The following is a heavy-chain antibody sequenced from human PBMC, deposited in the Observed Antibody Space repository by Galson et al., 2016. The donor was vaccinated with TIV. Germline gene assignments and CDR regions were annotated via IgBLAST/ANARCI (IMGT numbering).Heavy chain of an antibody. J-gene: IGHJ4*02. D-gene: IGHD3-3*01. CDR2: MRYDGTNE. CDR1: GFSFNSYA. Sequence: SLRLSCAASGFSFNSYAKHWVRQAPGKGLEWVAFMRYDGTNEYYSDSVKGRFTISRDDSKNTVYLQMDSLRIEDTAVYYCGRDGHDFCSGCAKTFDHGGQGTLVIASS. CDR3: GRDGHDFCSGCAKTFDH. V-gene: IGHV3-30*02.